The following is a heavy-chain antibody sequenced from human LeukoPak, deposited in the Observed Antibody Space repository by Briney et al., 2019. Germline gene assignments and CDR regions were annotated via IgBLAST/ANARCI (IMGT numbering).Heavy chain of an antibody. D-gene: IGHD5-12*01. V-gene: IGHV3-30*02. Sequence: GGSLRLSCAASGFTFSSYGMHWVRQAPGKGLEWVAFIRYDGSNKYYADSVKGRFTISRDNSKNTLYLQMNSPRAEDTAVYYCAKDHVATISYFDYWGQGTLVTVSS. J-gene: IGHJ4*02. CDR1: GFTFSSYG. CDR3: AKDHVATISYFDY. CDR2: IRYDGSNK.